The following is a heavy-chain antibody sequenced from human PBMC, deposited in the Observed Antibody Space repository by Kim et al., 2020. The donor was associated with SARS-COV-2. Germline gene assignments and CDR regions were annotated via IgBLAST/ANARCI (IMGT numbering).Heavy chain of an antibody. V-gene: IGHV3-33*05. D-gene: IGHD5-18*01. CDR1: GFTFSSYG. J-gene: IGHJ4*02. CDR3: ARGVIQLWLHIDY. CDR2: ISYDGSNK. Sequence: GGSLRLSCAASGFTFSSYGMHWVRQAPGKGLEWVAVISYDGSNKYYADSVKGRFTISRDNSKNTLYLQMNSLRAEDTAVYYCARGVIQLWLHIDYWVQGT.